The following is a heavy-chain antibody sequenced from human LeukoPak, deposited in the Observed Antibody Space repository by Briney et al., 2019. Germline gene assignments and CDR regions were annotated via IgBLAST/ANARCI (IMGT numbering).Heavy chain of an antibody. D-gene: IGHD6-6*01. Sequence: ASVKVSCKASGYTFTGYYMHWVRQAPGQGLEWMGRINPNSGDTNYAQKFQGRVTMTRDTSISTAYMELSRLRSDDTAVYYCARGYSSSSPQRYFQHWGQGILVTVSS. CDR3: ARGYSSSSPQRYFQH. J-gene: IGHJ1*01. CDR2: INPNSGDT. V-gene: IGHV1-2*06. CDR1: GYTFTGYY.